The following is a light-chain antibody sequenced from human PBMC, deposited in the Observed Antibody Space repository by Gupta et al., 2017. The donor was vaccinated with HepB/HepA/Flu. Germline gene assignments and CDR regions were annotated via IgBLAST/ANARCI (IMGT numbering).Light chain of an antibody. CDR3: NSRDSSANHLGGV. CDR2: GKN. CDR1: SLRSYY. Sequence: SSELTQDPAVSVALGQTVRITCQGDSLRSYYASWYQQKPGQAPVLVIYGKNNRPSGIPDRFSGSSSGNTASLTITGAQAEDEADYYCNSRDSSANHLGGVFGTGTKVTVL. J-gene: IGLJ1*01. V-gene: IGLV3-19*01.